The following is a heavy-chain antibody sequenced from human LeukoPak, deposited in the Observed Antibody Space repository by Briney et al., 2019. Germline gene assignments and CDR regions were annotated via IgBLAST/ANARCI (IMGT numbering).Heavy chain of an antibody. J-gene: IGHJ4*02. CDR1: GGTFSSYA. Sequence: REASVKVSCKASGGTFSSYAISWVRQAPGQGLEWMGRIIPILGIANYAQKFQGRVTITADKSTSTAYMELSSLRSEDTAVYYCARGYYGILTGYYTLSDYWGQGTLVTVSS. V-gene: IGHV1-69*04. CDR2: IIPILGIA. D-gene: IGHD3-9*01. CDR3: ARGYYGILTGYYTLSDY.